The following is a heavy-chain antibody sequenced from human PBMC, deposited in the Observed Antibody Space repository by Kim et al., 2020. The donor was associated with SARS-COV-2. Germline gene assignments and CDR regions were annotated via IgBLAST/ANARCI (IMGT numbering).Heavy chain of an antibody. CDR2: GKT. V-gene: IGHV1-8*01. CDR3: ARRSGSSDY. Sequence: GKTGYAKKFQGRVNMTRNTARSTAYMEVSSLRSEDTAVYYCARRSGSSDYWGQGTLVTVSS. J-gene: IGHJ4*02. D-gene: IGHD3-10*01.